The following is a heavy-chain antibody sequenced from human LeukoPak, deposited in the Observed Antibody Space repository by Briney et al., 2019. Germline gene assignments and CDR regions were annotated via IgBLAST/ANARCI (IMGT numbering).Heavy chain of an antibody. CDR3: ARARNYYDSSGSFDY. CDR2: IIPIFGTA. CDR1: VGTFSSYA. J-gene: IGHJ4*02. Sequence: ASVKVSCKASVGTFSSYAISWVRQAPGQGLEWMGGIIPIFGTANYAQKFQGRVTITADESTSTAYMELSSLRSDDTAVYYCARARNYYDSSGSFDYWGQGTLVTVSS. V-gene: IGHV1-69*13. D-gene: IGHD3-22*01.